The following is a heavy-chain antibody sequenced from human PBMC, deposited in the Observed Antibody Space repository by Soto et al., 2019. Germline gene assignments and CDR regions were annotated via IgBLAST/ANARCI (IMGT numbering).Heavy chain of an antibody. J-gene: IGHJ4*02. Sequence: GGSLRLSCAASGFTFSSYGMHWVRQAPGKGLEWVAVISYDGSNKYYADSVKGRFTISRDNSKNTLYLQMNSLRAEDTAVYYCASQNSCGGDCYFYPLWYWGQGTLVTVSS. CDR2: ISYDGSNK. D-gene: IGHD2-21*02. CDR1: GFTFSSYG. V-gene: IGHV3-30*03. CDR3: ASQNSCGGDCYFYPLWY.